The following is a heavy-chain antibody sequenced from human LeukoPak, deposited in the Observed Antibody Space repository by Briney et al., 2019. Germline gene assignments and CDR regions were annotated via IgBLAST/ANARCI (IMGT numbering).Heavy chain of an antibody. CDR1: GYTFTGYY. D-gene: IGHD3-16*01. J-gene: IGHJ4*02. Sequence: ASVKVSCKASGYTFTGYYMHWVRQAPGQGLEWMGWINPNSGGTNYAQKLQGRVTMTTDTSTSTAYMELRSLRSDDTAVYYCAREGGRGGGFDYWGQGTLVTVSS. V-gene: IGHV1-2*02. CDR2: INPNSGGT. CDR3: AREGGRGGGFDY.